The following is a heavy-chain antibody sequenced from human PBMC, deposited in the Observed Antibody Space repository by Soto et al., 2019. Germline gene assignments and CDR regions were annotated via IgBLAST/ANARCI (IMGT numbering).Heavy chain of an antibody. V-gene: IGHV2-5*02. D-gene: IGHD2-15*01. CDR2: IYWDDDK. CDR1: GFSLSTSGVG. J-gene: IGHJ4*02. Sequence: QITLKESGPTLVKPTQTLTLTCTFSGFSLSTSGVGVGWIRQPPGKALEWLALIYWDDDKRYSPSLKSRLTITKDTSKHQVVLTMTNMDPVDTATYYCAHRPSYCSGGSCYSGFDYCGQGTLVTVSS. CDR3: AHRPSYCSGGSCYSGFDY.